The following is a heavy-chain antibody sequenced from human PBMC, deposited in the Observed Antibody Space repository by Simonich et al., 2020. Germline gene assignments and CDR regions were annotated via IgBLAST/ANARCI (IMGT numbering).Heavy chain of an antibody. CDR3: AREAGDLWYFDL. V-gene: IGHV3-74*01. J-gene: IGHJ2*01. CDR1: GFTFSSYV. D-gene: IGHD7-27*01. CDR2: INSDGSST. Sequence: EVQLVESGGGLVQPGGSLRLSCAASGFTFSSYVMHWVRQAPGKGLVWVSRINSDGSSTSYADSVKGRFTISRYNAKNTLYLQMNSLRAEDTAVYYCAREAGDLWYFDLWGRGTLVTVSS.